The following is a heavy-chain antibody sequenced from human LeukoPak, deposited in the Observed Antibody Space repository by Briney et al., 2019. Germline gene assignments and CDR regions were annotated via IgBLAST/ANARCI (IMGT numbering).Heavy chain of an antibody. CDR2: ISGSGGST. Sequence: PGGSLRLSCAASGFTFSSYGMSWVRQAPGKGLEWVSAISGSGGSTYYADSVKGRFTISRDNSKNTLFLQIDSLRAEDTAVYFCATGYSYYSYWGQGTLVTVSS. CDR1: GFTFSSYG. V-gene: IGHV3-23*01. D-gene: IGHD5-18*01. CDR3: ATGYSYYSY. J-gene: IGHJ4*02.